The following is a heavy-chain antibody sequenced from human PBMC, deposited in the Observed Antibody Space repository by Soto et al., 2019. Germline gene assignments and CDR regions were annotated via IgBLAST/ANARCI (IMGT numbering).Heavy chain of an antibody. CDR3: ASLRSRGYSYGLDI. J-gene: IGHJ3*02. D-gene: IGHD5-18*01. CDR1: GGTFRSYA. Sequence: SVEVSCKACGGTFRSYAISWVRQAPGQGLEWMGGIIPIFGTANYAQKFQGRVTITADESTSTAYRELSSLRSEDTAVYYCASLRSRGYSYGLDIWGQGTMVTVSS. V-gene: IGHV1-69*13. CDR2: IIPIFGTA.